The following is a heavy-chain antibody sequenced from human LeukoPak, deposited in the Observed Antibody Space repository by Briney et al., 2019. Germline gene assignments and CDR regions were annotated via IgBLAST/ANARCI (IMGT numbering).Heavy chain of an antibody. CDR2: IFSRGNT. D-gene: IGHD3-10*01. Sequence: SETLSLTCTVYGGSVSSDYWTWIRLAPGKGLEWIGYIFSRGNTEYHPSLKSRATISVDTSKNQCSLTLNSVTAADTAVYYCARVLYRGENWFDPWGQGTLVTVSS. V-gene: IGHV4-59*02. J-gene: IGHJ5*02. CDR3: ARVLYRGENWFDP. CDR1: GGSVSSDY.